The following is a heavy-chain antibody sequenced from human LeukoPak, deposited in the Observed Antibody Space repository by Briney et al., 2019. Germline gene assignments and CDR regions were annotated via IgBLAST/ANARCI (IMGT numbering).Heavy chain of an antibody. CDR3: ARDFGDYGGYYYMDL. CDR2: ITSISSST. V-gene: IGHV3-48*03. J-gene: IGHJ6*03. Sequence: GGSLRLSCTASEFTFSRFEISWVRQAPGKGLEWVSYITSISSSTYYADFVKGRFTVSRDNAKNSLYLQMNSLTAEDTAIYYCARDFGDYGGYYYMDLWGKGTTVTVSS. CDR1: EFTFSRFE. D-gene: IGHD4-23*01.